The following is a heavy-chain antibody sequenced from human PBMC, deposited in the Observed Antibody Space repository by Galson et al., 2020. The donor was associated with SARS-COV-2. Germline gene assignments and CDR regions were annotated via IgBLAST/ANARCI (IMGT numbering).Heavy chain of an antibody. CDR1: GFTFSRYE. CDR2: IRSSGSTI. CDR3: ATAPQNAQFTSDFDY. D-gene: IGHD1-1*01. Sequence: TGGSLRLSCVSAGFTFSRYEMNWVRQAPGKGLEWVSSIRSSGSTIYYADSVKGRFTISRDNTKNSLFLQMNSLRDEDTATYYCATAPQNAQFTSDFDYWGQGTLVTVSS. J-gene: IGHJ4*02. V-gene: IGHV3-48*03.